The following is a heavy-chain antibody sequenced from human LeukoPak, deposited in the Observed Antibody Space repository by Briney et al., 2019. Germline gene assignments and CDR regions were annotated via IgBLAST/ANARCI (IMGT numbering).Heavy chain of an antibody. CDR2: IYPGDSDT. Sequence: GESLKISCKGSGYTFTSYWIGWVRQMPGKGLEWMGVIYPGDSDTTYSPSFQGQVTISADKSISTAYLQWSSLKASDTAMYYCARRIYYDGSYYFDCWGQGTLVTVSS. CDR3: ARRIYYDGSYYFDC. D-gene: IGHD3-22*01. J-gene: IGHJ4*02. CDR1: GYTFTSYW. V-gene: IGHV5-51*01.